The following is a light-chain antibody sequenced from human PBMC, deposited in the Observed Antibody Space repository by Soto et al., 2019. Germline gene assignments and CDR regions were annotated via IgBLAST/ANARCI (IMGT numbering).Light chain of an antibody. CDR2: EVS. CDR1: SSDVGGSNY. V-gene: IGLV2-8*01. J-gene: IGLJ2*01. Sequence: QSALTQPPSASGSPGQSVTISCTGTSSDVGGSNYVSWYQQHPGKAPKLMIYEVSKRPSGVPDRFSGSKSGNTAYLTVSGLQAEDEADYYCSSYAGSNNVVFGGGTNLTVL. CDR3: SSYAGSNNVV.